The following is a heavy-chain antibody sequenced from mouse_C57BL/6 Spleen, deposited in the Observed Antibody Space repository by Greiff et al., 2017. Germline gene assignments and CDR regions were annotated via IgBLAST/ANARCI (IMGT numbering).Heavy chain of an antibody. V-gene: IGHV14-1*01. CDR3: TTSPLYSGSSSNFDY. CDR1: GFNIQDYY. Sequence: VQLQQSGAELVRPGASVKLSCTASGFNIQDYYMYWVKQRPEQGLEWIGWIDPEDGDTEYAPKFKGKATMTADPSSNTAYLPLSSLTSEDTAVYYCTTSPLYSGSSSNFDYWGQGTTLTVSS. J-gene: IGHJ2*01. D-gene: IGHD1-1*01. CDR2: IDPEDGDT.